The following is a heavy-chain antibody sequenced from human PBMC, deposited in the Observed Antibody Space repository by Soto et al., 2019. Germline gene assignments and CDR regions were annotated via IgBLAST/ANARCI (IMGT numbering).Heavy chain of an antibody. Sequence: GARRLPGAASGFTFGRYTMHWVRQARGEEQERVARNYSDGSSTSYADSVKGRFTIYRDNAKNTLYLQMNSLRADDTAVYYCAREKDLTEDIVVVPDDNVMKVWGQGTTVTVTS. CDR1: GFTFGRYT. V-gene: IGHV3-74*01. J-gene: IGHJ6*02. CDR2: NYSDGSST. D-gene: IGHD2-2*01. CDR3: AREKDLTEDIVVVPDDNVMKV.